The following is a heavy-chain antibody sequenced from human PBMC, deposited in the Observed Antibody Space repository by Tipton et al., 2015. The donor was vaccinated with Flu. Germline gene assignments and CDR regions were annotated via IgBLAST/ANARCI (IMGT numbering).Heavy chain of an antibody. CDR2: IKQDGSEN. Sequence: SLRLSCAASGFTFSSYWMSWVRQAPGKGLEWVANIKQDGSENYYVDSVKGRFTISRDNAKNSLYLQMNSLRAEDTAVYYCASWSIAVAGYDYWGQGTLVTVSS. CDR3: ASWSIAVAGYDY. CDR1: GFTFSSYW. V-gene: IGHV3-7*01. D-gene: IGHD6-19*01. J-gene: IGHJ4*02.